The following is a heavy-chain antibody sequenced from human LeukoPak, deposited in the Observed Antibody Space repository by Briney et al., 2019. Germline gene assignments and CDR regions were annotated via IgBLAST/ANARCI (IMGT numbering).Heavy chain of an antibody. J-gene: IGHJ4*02. CDR1: GFTFSSYS. D-gene: IGHD3-16*02. CDR2: ISTSSSCI. Sequence: GGSLRLSCAAYGFTFSSYSMNWVRQAPGKGLEWVSFISTSSSCIYYADSVKGRFTISRDNAKNSLYLEMNSLRAEDTAVYYCARDATYDYVWGSYRYRYFDYWGQGTLVTVSS. V-gene: IGHV3-21*04. CDR3: ARDATYDYVWGSYRYRYFDY.